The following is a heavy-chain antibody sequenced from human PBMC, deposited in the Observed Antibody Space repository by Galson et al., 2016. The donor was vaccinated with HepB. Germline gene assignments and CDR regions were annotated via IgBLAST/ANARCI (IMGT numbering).Heavy chain of an antibody. Sequence: ETLSLTCAVSGGSISSTNWWSWVRQPPGKGLEWIGEISHSGSTNYNPSLKSRVIISVDKSKNQFSLNVNSVTAADTAIYYCARRSSDAFDIWGQGTMVTVSS. CDR1: GGSISSTNW. V-gene: IGHV4-4*02. D-gene: IGHD3-10*01. CDR2: ISHSGST. CDR3: ARRSSDAFDI. J-gene: IGHJ3*02.